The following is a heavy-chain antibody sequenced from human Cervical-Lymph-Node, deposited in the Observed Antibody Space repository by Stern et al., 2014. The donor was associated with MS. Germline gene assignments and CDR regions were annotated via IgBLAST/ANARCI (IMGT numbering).Heavy chain of an antibody. CDR3: AESKGAAALDF. CDR1: GGSISSNNW. D-gene: IGHD6-13*01. J-gene: IGHJ4*02. V-gene: IGHV4-4*02. Sequence: QMQLVQSGPGLVKPSGTLSLTCAVSGGSISSNNWWSWVRQPPGKGLEWIGEIHPSGSTHYSPSLKMRFTISVDESKNQFSLKVSSVPAADTAVYYCAESKGAAALDFWGQGYLVTVSS. CDR2: IHPSGST.